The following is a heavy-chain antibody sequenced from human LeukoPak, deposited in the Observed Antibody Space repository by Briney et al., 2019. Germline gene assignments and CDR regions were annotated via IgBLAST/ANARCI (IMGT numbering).Heavy chain of an antibody. CDR3: TITAYSSGPIGAFDI. Sequence: ASVKVSCKASGYTFTSYYMHWVRQAPGQGLEWMGIINPSGGSTTYAQKFQGRVTMTRDTSTSTVYMELSSLRSEDTAVYYCTITAYSSGPIGAFDIWGQGIMVTVSS. V-gene: IGHV1-46*01. CDR2: INPSGGST. J-gene: IGHJ3*02. CDR1: GYTFTSYY. D-gene: IGHD6-19*01.